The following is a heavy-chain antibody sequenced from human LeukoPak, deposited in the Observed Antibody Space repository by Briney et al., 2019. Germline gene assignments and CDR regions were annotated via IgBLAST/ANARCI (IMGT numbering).Heavy chain of an antibody. V-gene: IGHV3-7*03. CDR1: GFTFSSYI. Sequence: GGSLRLSCAASGFTFSSYIMSWVRQAPGKGLEWVANIKEDGSEEYYVDSLKGRFTISRDNAKNSLYLQMNSLRAEDTALYYCAKDMNPWRQGEDWFDPWGQGTLVTVSS. CDR3: AKDMNPWRQGEDWFDP. J-gene: IGHJ5*02. D-gene: IGHD3-10*01. CDR2: IKEDGSEE.